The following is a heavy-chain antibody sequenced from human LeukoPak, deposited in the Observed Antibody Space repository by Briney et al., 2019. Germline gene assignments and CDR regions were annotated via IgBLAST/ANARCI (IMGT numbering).Heavy chain of an antibody. CDR2: IKPNSSGT. CDR3: ATNMPSHSKLLWFGELLIGAFDI. D-gene: IGHD3-10*01. CDR1: GYSFADYY. Sequence: ASVKVSCKASGYSFADYYMHWVRQAPGQGLEWMGWIKPNSSGTRSAQKFQGRVTMTRDTSISTAYMELSSLRYDDTAVYYCATNMPSHSKLLWFGELLIGAFDIWGQGTMVTVSS. V-gene: IGHV1-2*02. J-gene: IGHJ3*02.